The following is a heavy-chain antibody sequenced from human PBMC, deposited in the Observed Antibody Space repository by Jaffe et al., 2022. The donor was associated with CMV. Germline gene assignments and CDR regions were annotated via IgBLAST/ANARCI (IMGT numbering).Heavy chain of an antibody. CDR1: GFSFHYNW. V-gene: IGHV3-7*01. Sequence: EVQLVESGGGLVQPGGSLRLSCAPSGFSFHYNWMTWVRQAPGKGLEGVAKINQDGSEKYYADSVRGRFTVSRDRAKGLLFLQMDSLRVEDTALYYCARDPSFSAFDIWGQGTMVTVSS. CDR3: ARDPSFSAFDI. CDR2: INQDGSEK. J-gene: IGHJ3*02. D-gene: IGHD1-26*01.